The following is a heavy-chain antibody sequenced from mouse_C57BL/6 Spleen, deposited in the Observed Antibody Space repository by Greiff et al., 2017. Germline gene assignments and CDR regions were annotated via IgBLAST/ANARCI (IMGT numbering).Heavy chain of an antibody. V-gene: IGHV6-3*01. CDR3: VYGSSFLYFDY. D-gene: IGHD1-1*01. CDR1: GFTFSNYW. CDR2: IRLKSDNYAT. Sequence: EVKLMESGGGLVQPGGSMKLSCVASGFTFSNYWMNWVRQSPEKGLEWVAQIRLKSDNYATHYAESVKGRFTISRDDSKSSVYLQMNNLRAEDTGIYYCVYGSSFLYFDYWGQGTTLTVSS. J-gene: IGHJ2*01.